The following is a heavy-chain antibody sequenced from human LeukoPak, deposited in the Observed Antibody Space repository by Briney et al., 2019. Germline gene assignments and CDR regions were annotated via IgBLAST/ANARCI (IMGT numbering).Heavy chain of an antibody. Sequence: SETLSLTCTVSGGSISSYYWSWIRQPPGKGLEWIGYIYYSGSTNYNPSLKSRVTISVDTSKNQFSLKLSSVTAADTAVYYCVRYGSGSYREFDSWGQGTLVTVSS. CDR1: GGSISSYY. D-gene: IGHD3-10*01. J-gene: IGHJ4*02. CDR2: IYYSGST. V-gene: IGHV4-59*01. CDR3: VRYGSGSYREFDS.